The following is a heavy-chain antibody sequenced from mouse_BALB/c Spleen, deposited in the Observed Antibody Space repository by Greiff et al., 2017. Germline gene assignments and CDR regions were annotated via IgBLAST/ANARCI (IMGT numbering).Heavy chain of an antibody. D-gene: IGHD2-3*01. CDR2: INPSNGRT. CDR1: GYTFTSYW. V-gene: IGHV1S81*02. CDR3: ARGVYDGYYWFAY. Sequence: VQLQQPGAELVMPGASVKLSCKASGYTFTSYWMHWVKQRPGQGLEWIGEINPSNGRTNYNEKFKSKATLTVDKSSSTAYMQLSSLTSEDSAVYYCARGVYDGYYWFAYWGQGTLVTVSA. J-gene: IGHJ3*01.